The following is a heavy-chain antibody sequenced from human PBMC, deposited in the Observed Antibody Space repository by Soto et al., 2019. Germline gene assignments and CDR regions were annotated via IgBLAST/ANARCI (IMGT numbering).Heavy chain of an antibody. J-gene: IGHJ3*02. CDR2: IYYSGST. Sequence: QLQLQESGPGLVKPSETLSLTCTVSGGSISSSSYYWGWIRQPPGKGLEWIGSIYYSGSTYYNPSLKSRVTISVDTSKNQFSLKLSSVTAADTAVYYCANDCSGGSCYYGPRTDAFDIWGQGTMVTVSS. D-gene: IGHD2-15*01. V-gene: IGHV4-39*01. CDR1: GGSISSSSYY. CDR3: ANDCSGGSCYYGPRTDAFDI.